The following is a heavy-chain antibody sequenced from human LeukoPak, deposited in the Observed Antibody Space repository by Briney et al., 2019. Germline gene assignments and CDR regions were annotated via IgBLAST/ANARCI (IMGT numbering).Heavy chain of an antibody. D-gene: IGHD6-6*01. J-gene: IGHJ4*02. CDR1: GFTFSSYG. Sequence: GGSLRLSCAASGFTFSSYGMHWVRQAPGKGLEWVAVISYDGSNKYYADSVKGRFTISIDNSKNTLYLQMNSLRAEDTAVYYCAKVWGLVPPDWGQGTLVTVSS. V-gene: IGHV3-30*18. CDR3: AKVWGLVPPD. CDR2: ISYDGSNK.